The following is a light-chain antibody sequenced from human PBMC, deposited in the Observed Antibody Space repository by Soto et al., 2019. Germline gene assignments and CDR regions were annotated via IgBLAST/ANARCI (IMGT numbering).Light chain of an antibody. CDR2: DAS. Sequence: DIQMTQSPSTLSVSVGDRVTITCRASQSISSWLDWYQQKPGKAPKLLIYDASSLESGVPSRFSGSGSGTEFTLAIRSLQPDDFATYYYQQYNSYQYAFGQGTKLEIK. CDR1: QSISSW. J-gene: IGKJ2*01. CDR3: QQYNSYQYA. V-gene: IGKV1-5*01.